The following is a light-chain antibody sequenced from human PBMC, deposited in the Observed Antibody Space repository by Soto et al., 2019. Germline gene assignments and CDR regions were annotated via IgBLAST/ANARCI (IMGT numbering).Light chain of an antibody. Sequence: SYELTQALSVSVDLGQTARITCGGNNIGSKNVHWYQQKPGQAPVLVIYRDSNRPSGIPERFSGSNSGNTATLTISRAQAGDEADYYCQVWGSSTVVFGGGTKVTVL. V-gene: IGLV3-9*01. J-gene: IGLJ2*01. CDR1: NIGSKN. CDR2: RDS. CDR3: QVWGSSTVV.